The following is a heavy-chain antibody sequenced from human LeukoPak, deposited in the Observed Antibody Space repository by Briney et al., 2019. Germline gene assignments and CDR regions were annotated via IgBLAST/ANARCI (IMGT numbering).Heavy chain of an antibody. D-gene: IGHD6-13*01. CDR2: HSASGGRT. V-gene: IGHV3-23*01. CDR3: AGHVGSSWAGCDF. CDR1: GFTFDNYA. Sequence: GSLRLSCAASGFTFDNYAMTWVRQAPGKGLEWVSTHSASGGRTYYADSVKGRFTISKDNSKNMLYLQLNSLRADDTAVYYCAGHVGSSWAGCDFWGQGTLVTVSS. J-gene: IGHJ4*02.